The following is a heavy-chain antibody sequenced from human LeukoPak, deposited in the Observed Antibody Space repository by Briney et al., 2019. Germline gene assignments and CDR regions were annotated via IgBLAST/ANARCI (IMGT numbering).Heavy chain of an antibody. D-gene: IGHD6-13*01. V-gene: IGHV4-59*01. CDR3: AGDDSSSWWSY. Sequence: SETLSLTCTVSGGSISSYYWSWIRQPPGKGLEWIGNSSYSGSTKYNPSLKSRVTISVDTSKNQFSLKVNSVTAADTAVYYCAGDDSSSWWSYWGQGTLVTVPS. J-gene: IGHJ4*02. CDR1: GGSISSYY. CDR2: SSYSGST.